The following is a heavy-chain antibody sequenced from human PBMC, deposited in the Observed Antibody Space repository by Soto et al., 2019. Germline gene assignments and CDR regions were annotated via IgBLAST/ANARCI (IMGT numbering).Heavy chain of an antibody. D-gene: IGHD3-10*01. CDR2: IYHSGST. CDR1: GGSISSGGYS. CDR3: ARGRPRRGVWFDP. J-gene: IGHJ5*02. V-gene: IGHV4-30-2*01. Sequence: LSLTCAVSGGSISSGGYSWSWIRQPPGKGLEWIGYIYHSGSTYYNPSLKSRVTISVDRSKNQFSLKLSSVTAADTAVYYCARGRPRRGVWFDPWGQGTLVTVSS.